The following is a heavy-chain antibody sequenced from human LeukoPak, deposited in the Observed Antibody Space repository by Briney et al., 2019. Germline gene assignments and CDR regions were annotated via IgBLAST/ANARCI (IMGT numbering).Heavy chain of an antibody. V-gene: IGHV3-74*01. CDR3: GRIKGYSYDY. J-gene: IGHJ4*02. D-gene: IGHD5-18*01. CDR2: VNSDGSST. CDR1: GFTFSSHS. Sequence: GGSLRLSCAASGFTFSSHSMNWVRQAPGKGLVWVSRVNSDGSSTTYADSVKGRFTISRDNAKNTLYLQMNSLRAEDTAVYYCGRIKGYSYDYWGQGTLVTVSS.